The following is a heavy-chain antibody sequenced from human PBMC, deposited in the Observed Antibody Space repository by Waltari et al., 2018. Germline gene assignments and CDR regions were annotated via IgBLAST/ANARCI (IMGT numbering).Heavy chain of an antibody. J-gene: IGHJ3*02. D-gene: IGHD2-21*01. V-gene: IGHV1-2*06. CDR2: INPNSGGT. Sequence: QVPLVQSGAEVKKPGASVKVSCKASGYTFTGYYMHWVRPAPGQGLEWMGRINPNSGGTNYAHKFQGRVTRTRDTSISTAYMELSRLRSDDTAVYYCARGDCGDCYPSDAFDIWGQGTMVTVSS. CDR1: GYTFTGYY. CDR3: ARGDCGDCYPSDAFDI.